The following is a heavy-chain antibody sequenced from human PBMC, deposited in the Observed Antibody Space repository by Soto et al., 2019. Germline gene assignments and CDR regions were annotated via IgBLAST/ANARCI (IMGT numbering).Heavy chain of an antibody. Sequence: SVKVSCKASGGTFSSYAISWVRQAPGQGLEWMGGIIPIFGTANYAQEFQGRVTITADESTSTAYMELSSLRSEDTAVYYCARDVSYASYYYGMDVWGQGTTVTVSS. CDR2: IIPIFGTA. CDR1: GGTFSSYA. V-gene: IGHV1-69*13. CDR3: ARDVSYASYYYGMDV. D-gene: IGHD4-17*01. J-gene: IGHJ6*02.